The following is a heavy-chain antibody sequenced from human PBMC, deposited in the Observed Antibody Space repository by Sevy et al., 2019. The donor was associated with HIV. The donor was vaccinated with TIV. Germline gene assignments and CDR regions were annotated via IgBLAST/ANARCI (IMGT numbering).Heavy chain of an antibody. CDR1: GFTFSNYA. CDR2: ISYDGSNK. J-gene: IGHJ4*02. Sequence: GGSLRLSCAASGFTFSNYAMHWVRQAPGKGLEWVTLISYDGSNKFYADSVKGRFTISRDTSKNTLNLQMTTLGVEDTAVYFCARGRCVYDNTGFFAYWGQGTLVTVSS. V-gene: IGHV3-30-3*01. D-gene: IGHD3-22*01. CDR3: ARGRCVYDNTGFFAY.